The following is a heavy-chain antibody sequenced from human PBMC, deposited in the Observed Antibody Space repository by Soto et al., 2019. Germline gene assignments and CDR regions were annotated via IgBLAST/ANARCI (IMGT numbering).Heavy chain of an antibody. Sequence: PSETLSLTCTVSGGSISSYYWSWIRQPPGQGLEWIGYIYYTGSTKYNPSLESRVSISVDTSKNQFSLKLSSVTAADTAVYYCARGYYTAFDYWGQGALVTVSS. CDR3: ARGYYTAFDY. D-gene: IGHD3-22*01. J-gene: IGHJ4*02. CDR2: IYYTGST. CDR1: GGSISSYY. V-gene: IGHV4-59*01.